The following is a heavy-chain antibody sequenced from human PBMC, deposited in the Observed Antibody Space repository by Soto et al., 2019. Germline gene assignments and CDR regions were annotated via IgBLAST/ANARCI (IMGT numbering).Heavy chain of an antibody. J-gene: IGHJ4*02. CDR2: ISYDGSNK. Sequence: GGSLRLSCAASGFTLSSYGMHWVRQAPGKGLEWVALISYDGSNKYFGDSVRGRFTISRDNSKNTLYLQMNSLRAEDTAVYYCVKPNYGDDLKFFDYWGQGTLVTVSS. V-gene: IGHV3-30*18. D-gene: IGHD4-17*01. CDR3: VKPNYGDDLKFFDY. CDR1: GFTLSSYG.